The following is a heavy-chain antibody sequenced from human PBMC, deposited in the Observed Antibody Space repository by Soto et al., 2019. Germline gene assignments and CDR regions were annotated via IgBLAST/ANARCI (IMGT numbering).Heavy chain of an antibody. CDR2: FDPEDGET. CDR3: ATVWYGDYDDNWFDP. V-gene: IGHV1-24*01. CDR1: GYTLTELS. J-gene: IGHJ5*02. Sequence: AASVKVSCKVSGYTLTELSMHWVRQAPGKGLEWMGGFDPEDGETIYAQKFQGRVTMTEDTSTDTAYMELSSLRSEDTAVYYCATVWYGDYDDNWFDPWGQGTLVTVSS. D-gene: IGHD4-17*01.